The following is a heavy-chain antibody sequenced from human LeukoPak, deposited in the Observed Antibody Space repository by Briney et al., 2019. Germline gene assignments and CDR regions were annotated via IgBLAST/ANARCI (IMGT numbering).Heavy chain of an antibody. CDR2: ISAYDGNT. CDR1: GYTFTSYG. D-gene: IGHD3-22*01. V-gene: IGHV1-18*01. J-gene: IGHJ4*02. Sequence: ASVNVSCKASGYTFTSYGISWVRQAPGQGLEWMGWISAYDGNTNYAQELQGRVTMTTDTSTSTAYMELRSLRSDDTAVYYCARGGYYYDSSGYYVDYWGQGTLVTVSS. CDR3: ARGGYYYDSSGYYVDY.